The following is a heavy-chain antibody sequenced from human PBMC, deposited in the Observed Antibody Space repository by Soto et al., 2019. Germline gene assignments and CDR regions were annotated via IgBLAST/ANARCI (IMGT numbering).Heavy chain of an antibody. Sequence: SETLSLTCTVSGGSVSSGSYYWSWIRQPPGKGLEWIGYIYYSGSTNYNPSLKSRVTISVDTSKNQFSLKLSSVTAADTAVYYCARDNGSGSSPYYGMDVWGQGTTVTVS. V-gene: IGHV4-61*01. J-gene: IGHJ6*02. CDR2: IYYSGST. D-gene: IGHD3-10*01. CDR3: ARDNGSGSSPYYGMDV. CDR1: GGSVSSGSYY.